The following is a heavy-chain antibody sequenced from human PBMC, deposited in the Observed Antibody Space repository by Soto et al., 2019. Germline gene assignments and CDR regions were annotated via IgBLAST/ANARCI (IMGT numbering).Heavy chain of an antibody. Sequence: EVQLVESGGGLVQPGGSLRLSCEASGFTFSTFWMHWVRQAPGKGLVWVSRINSDGSSTNYADSGKGRVTISRDNAKNTLYLKLNSLRPEDTAVYYCARDFEYWGQGTLVTVSS. CDR2: INSDGSST. CDR3: ARDFEY. J-gene: IGHJ4*02. V-gene: IGHV3-74*01. CDR1: GFTFSTFW.